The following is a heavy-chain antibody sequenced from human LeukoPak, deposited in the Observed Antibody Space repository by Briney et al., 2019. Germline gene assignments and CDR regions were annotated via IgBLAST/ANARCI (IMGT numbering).Heavy chain of an antibody. CDR1: GFNFSSYW. J-gene: IGHJ4*02. CDR3: ARGTAATAGIDY. Sequence: PGGSLRLSCAVSGFNFSSYWIHWVRQAPGKGLVWVSLINTDGSATTYGDSAKGRFTVSRDNDKNTLLLDMNSLRVEDTAVYYCARGTAATAGIDYWGQGTLVTVSS. V-gene: IGHV3-74*01. CDR2: INTDGSAT. D-gene: IGHD6-13*01.